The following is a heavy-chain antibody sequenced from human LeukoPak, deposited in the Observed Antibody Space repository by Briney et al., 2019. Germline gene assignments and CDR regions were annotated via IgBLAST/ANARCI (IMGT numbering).Heavy chain of an antibody. CDR1: GFTFSSYA. J-gene: IGHJ4*02. CDR2: ISYDGSNK. D-gene: IGHD6-19*01. CDR3: ARDPKERSSGWLNYFDY. V-gene: IGHV3-30-3*01. Sequence: GRSLRLSCAASGFTFSSYAMHWVRQAPGKGLEWVAVISYDGSNKYYADSVKGRFTISRDNSKNTLYLQMNSLRAEDTAVYYCARDPKERSSGWLNYFDYWGQGTLVTVSS.